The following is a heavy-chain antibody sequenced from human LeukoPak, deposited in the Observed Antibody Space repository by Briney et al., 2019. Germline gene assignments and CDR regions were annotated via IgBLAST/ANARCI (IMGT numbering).Heavy chain of an antibody. CDR2: MHPNSGDT. CDR1: GYTFTSYD. Sequence: AASVKVSCKASGYTFTSYDVNWVRQAAGQGFEWMGWMHPNSGDTGYAHNLQGRITITRDSSTATVFMELSSLRSEDTAMYYCARGRLNGNVDFWGQGTLVTVSS. V-gene: IGHV1-8*01. D-gene: IGHD1-20*01. J-gene: IGHJ4*02. CDR3: ARGRLNGNVDF.